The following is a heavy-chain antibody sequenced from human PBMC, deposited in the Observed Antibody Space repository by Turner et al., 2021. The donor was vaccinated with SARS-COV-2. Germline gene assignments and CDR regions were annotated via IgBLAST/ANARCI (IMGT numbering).Heavy chain of an antibody. V-gene: IGHV3-53*01. CDR3: ARDTTK. CDR1: GFTGRSYY. CDR2: IYSGGST. D-gene: IGHD1-26*01. J-gene: IGHJ4*02. Sequence: EVQLVESGGGLIQLGGSVRLSCAASGFTGRSYYMGWVRKAPGKGREWVSVIYSGGSTYYAESVKGRFTISRDNSKNTLYLKMNSLRAEDTAVYYCARDTTKWGQGTLVTVSS.